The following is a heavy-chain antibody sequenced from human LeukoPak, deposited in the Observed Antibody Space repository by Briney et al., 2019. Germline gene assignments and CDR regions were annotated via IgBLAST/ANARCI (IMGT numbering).Heavy chain of an antibody. CDR1: GGSFSGYY. V-gene: IGHV4-34*01. CDR3: ARETPLRWYFDL. CDR2: INHSGST. Sequence: SETLSLTCAVYGGSFSGYYRSWIRQPPGKGLEWIGEINHSGSTNYNPSLKSRVTISVDTSKNQFSLKLSSVTAADTAVYYCARETPLRWYFDLWGRGTLVTVSS. J-gene: IGHJ2*01.